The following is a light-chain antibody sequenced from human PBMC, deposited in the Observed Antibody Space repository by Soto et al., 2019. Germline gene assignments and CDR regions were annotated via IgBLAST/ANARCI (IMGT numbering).Light chain of an antibody. CDR3: LQHNSFPRA. Sequence: DIQMTQSPSSLSASVGDRVTITCRASQAIGHDLGWYQQKPGKAPNRLIYSASRLQSGVPSRFSGSGSGTEFTLTISSLQPEDFATYYCLQHNSFPRAFGAGTKVEIK. V-gene: IGKV1-17*01. CDR2: SAS. J-gene: IGKJ4*01. CDR1: QAIGHD.